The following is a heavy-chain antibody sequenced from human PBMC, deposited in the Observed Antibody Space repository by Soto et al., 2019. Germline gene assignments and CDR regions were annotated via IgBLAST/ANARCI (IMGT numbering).Heavy chain of an antibody. V-gene: IGHV3-48*03. CDR1: GFTFSSYE. J-gene: IGHJ4*02. CDR3: ARGAYCSGGSCRHGGYY. D-gene: IGHD2-15*01. CDR2: ISSSGSTI. Sequence: PGGSLRLSCAASGFTFSSYEMNWVRQAPGKGLEWVSYISSSGSTIYYADSVKGRFTISRDNAKNSLYLQMNSLRAEDTAVYYCARGAYCSGGSCRHGGYYCGQGTLVTVSS.